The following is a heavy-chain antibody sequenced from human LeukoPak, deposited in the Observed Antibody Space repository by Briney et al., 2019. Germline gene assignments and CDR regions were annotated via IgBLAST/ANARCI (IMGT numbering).Heavy chain of an antibody. V-gene: IGHV3-23*01. Sequence: GGSLRLSCAASGFTFNNAWMSWVRQAPGKGLEWVSGIVGSGTSTYYADSVKGRFTVSRDNSKNTLYLQMKSLRVEDTAIYYCAKQRGSSYGSLDYWGQGILVTVSS. D-gene: IGHD5-18*01. CDR2: IVGSGTST. J-gene: IGHJ4*02. CDR1: GFTFNNAW. CDR3: AKQRGSSYGSLDY.